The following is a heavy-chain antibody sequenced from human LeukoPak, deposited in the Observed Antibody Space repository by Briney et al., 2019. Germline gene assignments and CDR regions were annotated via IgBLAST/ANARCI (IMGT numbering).Heavy chain of an antibody. J-gene: IGHJ6*03. CDR3: AKDQGGSLVYYYYYMDV. D-gene: IGHD1-26*01. Sequence: GGSLRLSCAASGFTFSSYGMSWVRQAPGKGLEWVSAISGSGGSTYYADSVKGRFTISRDNSKNTLYLQMNSLRAEDTAVYYCAKDQGGSLVYYYYYMDVWGKGTTVTVSS. CDR1: GFTFSSYG. V-gene: IGHV3-23*01. CDR2: ISGSGGST.